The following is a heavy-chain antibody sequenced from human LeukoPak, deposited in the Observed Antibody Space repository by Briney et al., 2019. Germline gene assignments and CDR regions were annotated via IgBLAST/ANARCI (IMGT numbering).Heavy chain of an antibody. CDR1: GFTFSSYW. J-gene: IGHJ6*02. CDR2: INSDGSST. CDR3: ARESSDYYYYGMDV. Sequence: PGGSLRLSCAASGFTFSSYWMPWVRQAPGKGLVWVSRINSDGSSTSYADSVKGRFTISRDNAKNTLYLQMNSLRAEDTAVYYCARESSDYYYYGMDVWGQGTTVTVSS. D-gene: IGHD2-15*01. V-gene: IGHV3-74*01.